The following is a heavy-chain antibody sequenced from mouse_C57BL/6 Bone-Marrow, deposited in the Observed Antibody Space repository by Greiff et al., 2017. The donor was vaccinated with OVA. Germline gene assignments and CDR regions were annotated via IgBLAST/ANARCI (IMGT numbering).Heavy chain of an antibody. Sequence: DVKLVESGGGLVQPGGSLKLSCAASGFTFSDYYMYWVRQTPEKRLEWVAYISNGGGSTYYPDTVKGRFTISRDNAKNTLYLQMSRLKSEDTAMYYCASLSFAYWGQGTTLTVSS. J-gene: IGHJ2*01. V-gene: IGHV5-12*01. CDR3: ASLSFAY. CDR1: GFTFSDYY. CDR2: ISNGGGST.